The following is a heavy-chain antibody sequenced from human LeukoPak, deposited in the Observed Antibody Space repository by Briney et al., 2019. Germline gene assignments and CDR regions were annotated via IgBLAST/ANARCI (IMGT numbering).Heavy chain of an antibody. D-gene: IGHD3-10*01. Sequence: GGSLRLSCAASGFTFSDHYMDWVRQAPGKGLEWVGRIRNKANSYITEYAASVRGRFTISRDDSKNSLDLQMNSLRTEDTAVYYCARDHRSLRGVYSYSGLDVWGQGTTVTVSS. CDR1: GFTFSDHY. CDR3: ARDHRSLRGVYSYSGLDV. CDR2: IRNKANSYIT. J-gene: IGHJ6*02. V-gene: IGHV3-72*01.